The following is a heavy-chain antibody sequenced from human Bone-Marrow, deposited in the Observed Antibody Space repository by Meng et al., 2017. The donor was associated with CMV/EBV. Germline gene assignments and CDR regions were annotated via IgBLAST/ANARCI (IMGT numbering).Heavy chain of an antibody. J-gene: IGHJ5*02. CDR2: IIPILGIA. V-gene: IGHV1-69*02. CDR3: ARGPPIDEYPHQMYNWFDP. CDR1: GGTFSSYT. D-gene: IGHD2-2*02. Sequence: QVQLVQSGAEVKKPGSPVKVPCKASGGTFSSYTISWVRQAPGQGLEWMGRIIPILGIANYAQKFQGRVTITADKSTSTAYMELSSLRSEDTAVYYCARGPPIDEYPHQMYNWFDPWGQGTLVTVSS.